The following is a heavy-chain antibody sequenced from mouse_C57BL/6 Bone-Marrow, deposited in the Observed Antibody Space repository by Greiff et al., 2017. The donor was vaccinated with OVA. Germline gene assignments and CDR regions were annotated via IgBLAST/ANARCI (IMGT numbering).Heavy chain of an antibody. J-gene: IGHJ2*01. CDR1: GYTFTSYW. D-gene: IGHD5-1*01. V-gene: IGHV1-69*01. CDR3: ARESCTCYY. Sequence: QVQLQQPGAELVMPGASVKLSCKASGYTFTSYWMHWVKQRPGQGLEWIGEIDPYDSYTNYNQKFKGKATLTVDKSSSTAYMQLSSLTSEDSAVYKCARESCTCYYWGAGTTLTVSS. CDR2: IDPYDSYT.